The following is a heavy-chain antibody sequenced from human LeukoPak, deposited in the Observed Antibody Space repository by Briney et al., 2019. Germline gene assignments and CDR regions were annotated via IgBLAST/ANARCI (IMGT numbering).Heavy chain of an antibody. CDR2: IQRDGSSP. V-gene: IGHV3-74*01. D-gene: IGHD1-26*01. CDR1: GFAYSGSS. Sequence: GGSLRLSCTASGFAYSGSSMHWVRQAPGKGLEWVSGIQRDGSSPTYADSVKGRFTISRDNAKGSVYLQVNILRAEDTAVYYCTRSPSLGGNYWGFDYWGQGTLVTVSS. CDR3: TRSPSLGGNYWGFDY. J-gene: IGHJ4*02.